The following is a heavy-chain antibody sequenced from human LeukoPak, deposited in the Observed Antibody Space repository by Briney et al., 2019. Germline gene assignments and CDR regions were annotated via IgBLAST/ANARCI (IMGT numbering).Heavy chain of an antibody. J-gene: IGHJ4*02. Sequence: SVKVSCKASGGIFSTYSINWVRQAPGQGLEWMGGIIPVFGTPNYAQNFQGRVTITADESTSTAYMELSSLRSGDTAVYFCARGRGDYYDSSGYSGLPFDYWGQGTLVTVSS. V-gene: IGHV1-69*13. CDR3: ARGRGDYYDSSGYSGLPFDY. D-gene: IGHD3-22*01. CDR2: IIPVFGTP. CDR1: GGIFSTYS.